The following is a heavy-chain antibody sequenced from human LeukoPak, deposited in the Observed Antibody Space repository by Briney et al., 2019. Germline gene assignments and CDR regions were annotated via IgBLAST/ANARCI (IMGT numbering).Heavy chain of an antibody. CDR3: ARDGYTIFGVVPDDAFDI. V-gene: IGHV4-30-2*01. CDR2: IYHSGST. J-gene: IGHJ3*02. Sequence: NPSQTLSLTCTVSGGSISSGGYYWSWIRQPPGKGLEWIGYIYHSGSTYYNPSLKSRVTISVDRSKNQFSLKLSSVTAADTAVYYCARDGYTIFGVVPDDAFDIWGQGTMVTVSS. D-gene: IGHD3-3*01. CDR1: GGSISSGGYY.